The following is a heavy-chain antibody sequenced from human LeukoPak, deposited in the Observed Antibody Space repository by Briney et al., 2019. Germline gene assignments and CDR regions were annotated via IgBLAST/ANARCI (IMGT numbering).Heavy chain of an antibody. CDR2: IYHSGST. V-gene: IGHV4-4*02. CDR3: ARVDYGDYKGFDY. D-gene: IGHD4-17*01. Sequence: SETLSLTCAVSGGSISSSNWWSWVRQPPGKGLEWIGVIYHSGSTNYNPSLKSRVTISVDKSKNQFSLKLSSVTAADTAVYYCARVDYGDYKGFDYWGQGTLVTVSS. CDR1: GGSISSSNW. J-gene: IGHJ4*02.